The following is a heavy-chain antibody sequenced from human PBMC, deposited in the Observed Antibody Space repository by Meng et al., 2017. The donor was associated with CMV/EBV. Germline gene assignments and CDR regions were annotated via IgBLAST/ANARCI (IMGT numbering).Heavy chain of an antibody. D-gene: IGHD3-3*01. Sequence: ESLKISCVVYGGSFSGSYWNWIRQSPGKGLEWIGEINNSGGTYYNPSLETRVAISIDTSKNQFSLKLSSVTAADTAVYYCARGHYWSGYSYYYYGMDVWGQGTTVTVSS. CDR2: INNSGGT. CDR3: ARGHYWSGYSYYYYGMDV. V-gene: IGHV4-34*01. CDR1: GGSFSGSY. J-gene: IGHJ6*02.